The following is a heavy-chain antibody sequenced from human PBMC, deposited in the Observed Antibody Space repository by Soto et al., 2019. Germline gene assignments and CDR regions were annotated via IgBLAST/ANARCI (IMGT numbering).Heavy chain of an antibody. V-gene: IGHV3-23*04. Sequence: EVQLVESEGGLVQPGGSLRLSCEASGFIFTTSDMSWVRQAPGKGLEWISSITITGDTTHYAASVKGRFTISRDNSRNTVYLQMNSMRVDDTAVYYCAKEGGGDHGYWGQGTLVAVSS. D-gene: IGHD2-21*02. CDR3: AKEGGGDHGY. CDR2: ITITGDTT. CDR1: GFIFTTSD. J-gene: IGHJ4*02.